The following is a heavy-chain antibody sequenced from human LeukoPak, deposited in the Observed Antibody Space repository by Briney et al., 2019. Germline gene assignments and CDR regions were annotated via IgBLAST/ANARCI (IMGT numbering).Heavy chain of an antibody. J-gene: IGHJ4*02. Sequence: GGSLRLSCAASGFTFSSYSMNWVRQAPGKGLEWVSSISSSSSYIYYADSVKGRFTISRDNAKNSLYLQMNSLRAEDTAVYYCARETSQYYYDSRFHFDYWGQGTLVTVSS. D-gene: IGHD3-22*01. CDR2: ISSSSSYI. V-gene: IGHV3-21*01. CDR1: GFTFSSYS. CDR3: ARETSQYYYDSRFHFDY.